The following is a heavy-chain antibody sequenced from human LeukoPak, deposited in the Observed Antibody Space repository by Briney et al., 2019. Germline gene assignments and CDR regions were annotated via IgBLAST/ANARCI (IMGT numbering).Heavy chain of an antibody. Sequence: GESLKVSCKASEYSFSDYWIGWVRQMPGEGLEWMGVIYPSDSATRYSPSFQGQVTISADKSISTAYLQWSSLKTLDTAMYYCARHSRYSRPYYYYYMDVWGKGTTVTVSS. CDR3: ARHSRYSRPYYYYYMDV. D-gene: IGHD6-13*01. V-gene: IGHV5-51*01. J-gene: IGHJ6*03. CDR1: EYSFSDYW. CDR2: IYPSDSAT.